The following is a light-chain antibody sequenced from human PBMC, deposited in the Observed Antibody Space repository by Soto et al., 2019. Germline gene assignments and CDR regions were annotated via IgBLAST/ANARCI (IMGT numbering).Light chain of an antibody. J-gene: IGKJ2*01. Sequence: DIQMTQSPSSLSASVGDRVTITCRASQSISSYLNWYQQKPGKAPKLLIYAAYSLKSGVPSRFSGSGSGTDFTLTISSLQPEDFATYYCQQSYSTPRATFGQGTKLEIK. CDR3: QQSYSTPRAT. CDR2: AAY. CDR1: QSISSY. V-gene: IGKV1-39*01.